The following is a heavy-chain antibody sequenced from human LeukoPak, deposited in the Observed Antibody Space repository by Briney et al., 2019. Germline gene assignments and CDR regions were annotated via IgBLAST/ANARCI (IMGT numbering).Heavy chain of an antibody. CDR1: GGSISSYY. D-gene: IGHD5-24*01. CDR3: ARDRGGDGYNDYYFDY. Sequence: SETLSLTCTVSGGSISSYYWSWIRQPPGKGLEWIGYIYYSGSPNYNPSLKSRVTISVDTSKNQFSLKLSSVTAADTAVYYCARDRGGDGYNDYYFDYWGQGTLVTVSS. V-gene: IGHV4-59*01. J-gene: IGHJ4*02. CDR2: IYYSGSP.